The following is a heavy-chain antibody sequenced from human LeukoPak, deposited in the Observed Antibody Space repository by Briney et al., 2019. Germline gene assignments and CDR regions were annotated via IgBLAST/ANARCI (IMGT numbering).Heavy chain of an antibody. CDR3: AREGNGYYDSSGYYLHNWFDP. CDR2: IYYSGST. V-gene: IGHV4-31*03. J-gene: IGHJ5*02. D-gene: IGHD3-22*01. Sequence: SETLSLTCTVSGGSISSGGYYWSWIRQHPGKGLEWLGYIYYSGSTYYNPSLKSRVTISVDTPKNQCSLKLSCMTAADTAVYYCAREGNGYYDSSGYYLHNWFDPWGQGTLVTVSS. CDR1: GGSISSGGYY.